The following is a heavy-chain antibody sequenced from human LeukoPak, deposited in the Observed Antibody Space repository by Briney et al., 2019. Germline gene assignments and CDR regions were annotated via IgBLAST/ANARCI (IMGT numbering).Heavy chain of an antibody. CDR1: GYTFTSYY. CDR2: INPSGGST. V-gene: IGHV1-46*01. CDR3: ATRGADIVVVPAATYGGVDYGMDV. D-gene: IGHD2-2*01. J-gene: IGHJ6*02. Sequence: ASVKVSCKASGYTFTSYYMHWVRQATGQGLEWMRIINPSGGSTSYAQKFQGRVTMTRDTSTSTVYMELSSLRSEDTAVYYCATRGADIVVVPAATYGGVDYGMDVWGQGTTVTVSS.